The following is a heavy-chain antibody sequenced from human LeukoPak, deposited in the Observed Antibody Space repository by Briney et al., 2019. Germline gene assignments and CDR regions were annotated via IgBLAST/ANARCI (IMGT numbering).Heavy chain of an antibody. Sequence: SETLSLTCAVYGGSFSGYYWSWIRQPPGKGLEWIGEINHSGSTNYNPSLKSRVTISVDTSKNQFSLRLSSVTAADTAVYYCARGLARDIVVVPAAIVWFDPWGQGTLVTVSS. J-gene: IGHJ5*02. CDR2: INHSGST. CDR3: ARGLARDIVVVPAAIVWFDP. CDR1: GGSFSGYY. V-gene: IGHV4-34*01. D-gene: IGHD2-2*02.